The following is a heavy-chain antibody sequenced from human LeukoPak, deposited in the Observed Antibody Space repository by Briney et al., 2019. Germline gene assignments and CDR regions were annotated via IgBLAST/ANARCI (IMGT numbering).Heavy chain of an antibody. V-gene: IGHV3-23*01. CDR2: ISGSSGST. CDR3: AKDRDLGCAASVHDYGDCEAVG. J-gene: IGHJ4*02. Sequence: GGSLRLSCAASGFTFSSYAMSWVRQAPGKGLEWVSAISGSSGSTYYADSVNGRFTISRDNSKNTLYLQTNSLRAEDTAVYYCAKDRDLGCAASVHDYGDCEAVGWGQGTLVTVSS. D-gene: IGHD4-17*01. CDR1: GFTFSSYA.